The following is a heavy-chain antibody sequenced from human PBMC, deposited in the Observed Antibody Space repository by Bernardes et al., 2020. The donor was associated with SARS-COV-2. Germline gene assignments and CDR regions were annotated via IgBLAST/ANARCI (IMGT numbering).Heavy chain of an antibody. CDR3: AGRWGTLSGVVSH. Sequence: GGSLRLSCAASGFPFSDYSMNWVRQAPGKGLEWVSFITSRGSTTYYADSVKGRFTTTRDNGKNSMFLEMSSLRDDDTAVYYCAGRWGTLSGVVSHWGQGAQVTVSS. D-gene: IGHD3-3*01. J-gene: IGHJ4*02. CDR1: GFPFSDYS. CDR2: ITSRGSTT. V-gene: IGHV3-48*02.